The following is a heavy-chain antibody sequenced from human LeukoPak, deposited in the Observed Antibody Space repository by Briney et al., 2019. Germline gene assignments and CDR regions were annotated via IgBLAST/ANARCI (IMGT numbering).Heavy chain of an antibody. J-gene: IGHJ2*01. Sequence: SETLSLTXTVSGGSISSYYWSWIRQPPGKGLEWIGYIYYSGSTNYNPSLKSRVTISVDTSKNQFSLKLSSVTAADTAVYYCAREREPTYCSGDCGWYFDLWGRGTLVTVSS. D-gene: IGHD2-21*02. CDR1: GGSISSYY. CDR3: AREREPTYCSGDCGWYFDL. V-gene: IGHV4-59*01. CDR2: IYYSGST.